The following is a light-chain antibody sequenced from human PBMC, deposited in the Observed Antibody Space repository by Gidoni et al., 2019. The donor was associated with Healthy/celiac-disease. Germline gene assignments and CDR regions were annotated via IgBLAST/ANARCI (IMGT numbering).Light chain of an antibody. V-gene: IGLV3-25*03. CDR1: ALPKQY. CDR2: KDS. J-gene: IGLJ3*02. CDR3: QSADSSGTKV. Sequence: SSELTQPPSLSVSPGQTARITCSGDALPKQYAYWYQQKPGQAPVLVIYKDSERPSGIPARFSGSSSGTTVTLTISGVQAEDEADYYCQSADSSGTKVFGGGTKLTVL.